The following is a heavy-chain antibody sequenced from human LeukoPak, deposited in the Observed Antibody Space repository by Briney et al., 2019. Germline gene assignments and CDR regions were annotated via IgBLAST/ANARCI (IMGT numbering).Heavy chain of an antibody. CDR2: INHSGST. J-gene: IGHJ5*02. V-gene: IGHV4-34*01. D-gene: IGHD5-24*01. CDR1: GGSFSGYY. Sequence: SETLSLTCAVYGGSFSGYYWSWLRQPPGKGLEWIGEINHSGSTNYNPSLKSRVTISVDTSKNQFSLKLSSVTAADTAVYYCARERGYNWFDPWGQGTLVTVSS. CDR3: ARERGYNWFDP.